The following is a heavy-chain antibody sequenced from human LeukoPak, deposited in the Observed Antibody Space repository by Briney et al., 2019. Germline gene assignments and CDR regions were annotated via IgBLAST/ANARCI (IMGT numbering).Heavy chain of an antibody. CDR1: GFSFTSYW. CDR3: ARDGSNPYFDY. Sequence: GGSLRLSCAASGFSFTSYWMSWVRQAPGQGLEWVANINRDGSEKYYVDSVKGRFTISRDNGKNSLYLQMNSLRAENTAVYFCARDGSNPYFDYWGQGSLVTVSS. J-gene: IGHJ4*02. V-gene: IGHV3-7*01. CDR2: INRDGSEK. D-gene: IGHD6-13*01.